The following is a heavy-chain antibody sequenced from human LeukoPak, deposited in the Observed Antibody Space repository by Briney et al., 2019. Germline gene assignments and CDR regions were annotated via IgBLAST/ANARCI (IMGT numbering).Heavy chain of an antibody. CDR2: ISISSSYI. CDR3: ARDLGYGDYV. D-gene: IGHD4-17*01. CDR1: GFPFSSYS. J-gene: IGHJ4*02. V-gene: IGHV3-21*01. Sequence: PGGSLRLPCGAPGFPFSSYSMNWGRPAPGKGLEGVSSISISSSYIYYADSVKGRFTISRDNAKNSLYLQMNSLRAEDTAVYYCARDLGYGDYVWGQGTLVTVSS.